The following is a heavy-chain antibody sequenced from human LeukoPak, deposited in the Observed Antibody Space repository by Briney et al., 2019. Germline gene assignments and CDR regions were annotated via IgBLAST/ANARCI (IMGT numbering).Heavy chain of an antibody. CDR1: GYTFTGYY. Sequence: VASVKVSCKASGYTFTGYYMHWVRQAPGQGLEWMGIINPSGDSTSYAQKFQGRVTMTRDMSTSTVYMELSSLRSEDTAVYYCARDLVVSYSSSWYGFDYWGQGTLVTVSS. D-gene: IGHD6-13*01. CDR2: INPSGDST. J-gene: IGHJ4*02. CDR3: ARDLVVSYSSSWYGFDY. V-gene: IGHV1-46*01.